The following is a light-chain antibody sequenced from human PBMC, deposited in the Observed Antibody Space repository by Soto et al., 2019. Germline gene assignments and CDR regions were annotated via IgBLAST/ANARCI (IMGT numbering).Light chain of an antibody. Sequence: QSVPTQPPSASGSPGQSVTIPCTGTSSDVGDYNYVSWYQQHPGKVPKLLIYEVSKRPSGVPDRFSGSKSGNTASLTVSGLQAEDEADYYCSSFVGSPVVFGGGTKLPS. CDR1: SSDVGDYNY. CDR3: SSFVGSPVV. V-gene: IGLV2-8*01. J-gene: IGLJ2*01. CDR2: EVS.